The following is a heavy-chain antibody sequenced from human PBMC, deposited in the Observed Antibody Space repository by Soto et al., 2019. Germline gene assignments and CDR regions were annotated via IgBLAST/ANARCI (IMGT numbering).Heavy chain of an antibody. Sequence: LSLTCTVSGGSISSYYWSWIRQPPGKGLEWIGEINYSGSTNYNPSLKSRVTISVDTSKNQFSLKLSSVTAAGTAVYYCARGTTMVRGVMVPYFDYWGQGTLVTVSS. V-gene: IGHV4-59*12. J-gene: IGHJ4*02. CDR3: ARGTTMVRGVMVPYFDY. D-gene: IGHD3-10*01. CDR1: GGSISSYY. CDR2: INYSGST.